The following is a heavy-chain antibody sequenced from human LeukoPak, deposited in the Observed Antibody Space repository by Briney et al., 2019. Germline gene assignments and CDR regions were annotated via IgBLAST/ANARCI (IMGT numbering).Heavy chain of an antibody. J-gene: IGHJ6*02. V-gene: IGHV1-69*13. CDR3: ARAHRYCSSTSCYDWATYYYYYGMDV. CDR1: GVTFSSYA. CDR2: IIPIFGTA. Sequence: ASVKVSCKASGVTFSSYAISWVRQAPGQGLEWMGGIIPIFGTANYAQKFQGRVTITADESTSTAYMELSSLRSEDTAVYYCARAHRYCSSTSCYDWATYYYYYGMDVWGQGTTVTVSS. D-gene: IGHD2-2*01.